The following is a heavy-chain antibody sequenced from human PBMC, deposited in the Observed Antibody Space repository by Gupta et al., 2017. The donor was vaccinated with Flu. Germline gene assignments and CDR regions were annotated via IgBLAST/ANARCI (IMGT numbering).Heavy chain of an antibody. V-gene: IGHV4-39*02. D-gene: IGHD2-2*01. CDR3: VGFCSSTTCPRNTFDM. Sequence: QPPGKGREWIGTVYYRGTTYYTPSLNSRVTISLDTSKNHFSLRLSSVTAADTAVYYCVGFCSSTTCPRNTFDMWGHGTMVTVSS. CDR2: VYYRGTT. J-gene: IGHJ3*02.